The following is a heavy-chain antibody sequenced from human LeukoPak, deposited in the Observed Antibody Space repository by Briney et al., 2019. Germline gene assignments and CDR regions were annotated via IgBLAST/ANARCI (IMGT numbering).Heavy chain of an antibody. J-gene: IGHJ4*02. V-gene: IGHV3-30*18. D-gene: IGHD6-13*01. CDR1: GFTFSSYG. CDR2: ISYDESDK. Sequence: GGSLRLSCAASGFTFSSYGMHWVRQAPGKGLEWVAVISYDESDKYHVDSVKGRFTISRVNSKNTLYLQMNSLRAEDTAVYYCAKDGDIAAAGYYFDYWGQGTLVTVSP. CDR3: AKDGDIAAAGYYFDY.